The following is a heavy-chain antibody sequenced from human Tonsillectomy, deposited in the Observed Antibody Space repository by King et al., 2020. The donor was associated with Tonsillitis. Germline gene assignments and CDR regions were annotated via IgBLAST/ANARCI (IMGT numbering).Heavy chain of an antibody. D-gene: IGHD2-2*02. Sequence: VQLVESGGGLVKPGGSLRLSCAASGFTFSSYSMNWVRQAPGKGLEWVSSISSSSSYIYYADSVKGRFTISRDNAKNSLYLQMNSLRAEDTAVYYCARDSEYCSSTSCYTQLDYWGQGTLVTVSS. V-gene: IGHV3-21*01. J-gene: IGHJ4*02. CDR2: ISSSSSYI. CDR3: ARDSEYCSSTSCYTQLDY. CDR1: GFTFSSYS.